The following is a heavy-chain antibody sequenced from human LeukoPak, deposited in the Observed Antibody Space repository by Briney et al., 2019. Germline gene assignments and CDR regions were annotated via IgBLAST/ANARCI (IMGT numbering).Heavy chain of an antibody. CDR2: IYYSGST. V-gene: IGHV4-59*01. CDR3: VRGNYDNRGYSNAFDI. CDR1: GASISSSY. Sequence: SETLSLTCTVSGASISSSYWSWIRQHPGKRLEWLGFIYYSGSTNSNASLKSRVTISADTSKNQFSLKLSSVTAADTAVYYCVRGNYDNRGYSNAFDIWGQGAMVTVSS. J-gene: IGHJ3*02. D-gene: IGHD3-22*01.